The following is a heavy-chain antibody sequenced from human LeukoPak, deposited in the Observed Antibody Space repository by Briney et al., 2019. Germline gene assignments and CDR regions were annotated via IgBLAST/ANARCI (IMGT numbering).Heavy chain of an antibody. CDR2: IRFDGSNK. J-gene: IGHJ4*02. Sequence: PGGSLRLSCAASGFTFSNYGMHWVRQAPGKGLEWVAFIRFDGSNKYYADSVKGRFTISRDTSENTLYLQMNSLRAEDTAVYYCASTNVLLWFGELSKTAYFDYWGQGTLVTVSS. V-gene: IGHV3-30*02. CDR3: ASTNVLLWFGELSKTAYFDY. D-gene: IGHD3-10*01. CDR1: GFTFSNYG.